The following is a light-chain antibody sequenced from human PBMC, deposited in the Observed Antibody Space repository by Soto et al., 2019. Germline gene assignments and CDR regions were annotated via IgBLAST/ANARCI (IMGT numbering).Light chain of an antibody. J-gene: IGKJ1*01. Sequence: VVTQSPANLSVVSGGTATLSCRASQSVSSGFTWYQQRPGQAPRLLIYGASTRATGIPARFRGSGSGTEFRLTISSLQSEDFATYYCQQYNTWHPKMAFGRGTKVEIK. CDR3: QQYNTWHPKMA. CDR1: QSVSSG. V-gene: IGKV3-15*01. CDR2: GAS.